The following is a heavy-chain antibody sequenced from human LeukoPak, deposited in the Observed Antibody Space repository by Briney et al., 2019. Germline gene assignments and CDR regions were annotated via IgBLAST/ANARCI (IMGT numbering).Heavy chain of an antibody. J-gene: IGHJ4*02. D-gene: IGHD5-18*01. V-gene: IGHV5-51*01. CDR2: IYPGDSET. Sequence: GESLKISCKGSGYSFTTYWIGWVRQMPGKGLEWMGIIYPGDSETRYSPSFQGQVTISADKSISTAYLQWSSLKASDTAMYYCVRSRGYSYGYSYYFDYWGQGTLVTVSS. CDR1: GYSFTTYW. CDR3: VRSRGYSYGYSYYFDY.